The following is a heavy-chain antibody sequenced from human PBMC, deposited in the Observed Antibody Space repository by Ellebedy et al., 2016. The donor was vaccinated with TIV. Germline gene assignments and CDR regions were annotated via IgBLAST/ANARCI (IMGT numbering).Heavy chain of an antibody. CDR1: GYTLTELS. CDR2: FDPEDGET. J-gene: IGHJ3*02. Sequence: ASVKVSXXVSGYTLTELSMHWVRQAPGKGLEWMGGFDPEDGETIYAQKFQGRVTMTEDTSTDTAYMELSSLRSEDTAVYYCATVEVVVVAPGAFDIWGQGTMVTVSS. CDR3: ATVEVVVVAPGAFDI. V-gene: IGHV1-24*01. D-gene: IGHD2-15*01.